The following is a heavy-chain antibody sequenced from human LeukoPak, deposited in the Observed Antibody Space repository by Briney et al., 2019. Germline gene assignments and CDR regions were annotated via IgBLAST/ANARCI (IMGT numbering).Heavy chain of an antibody. Sequence: SETLSLTCAVYGGSFSGYYWSWIRQPPGKGLEWIGEINHSGSTNYNPSLKSRVTISVDTSKNQFSLRLSSVTAADTAVYYCASNSFDYYGSGSYSVDYWGQGTLVTVSS. V-gene: IGHV4-34*01. D-gene: IGHD3-10*01. J-gene: IGHJ4*02. CDR3: ASNSFDYYGSGSYSVDY. CDR2: INHSGST. CDR1: GGSFSGYY.